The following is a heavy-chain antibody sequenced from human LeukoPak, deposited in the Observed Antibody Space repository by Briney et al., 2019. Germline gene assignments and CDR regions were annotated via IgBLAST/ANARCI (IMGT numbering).Heavy chain of an antibody. J-gene: IGHJ2*01. V-gene: IGHV3-74*01. D-gene: IGHD6-13*01. CDR1: GFTFSSYW. CDR2: INSDGSST. Sequence: PGGSLRLSCAASGFTFSSYWMHWVRQAPGKGLVWVSRINSDGSSTSYADSVKGRFTISRDNAKNTLYLQMNSLRAEDTAVYYCARARGRASQQPPGYFDLWGRGTLVTVSS. CDR3: ARARGRASQQPPGYFDL.